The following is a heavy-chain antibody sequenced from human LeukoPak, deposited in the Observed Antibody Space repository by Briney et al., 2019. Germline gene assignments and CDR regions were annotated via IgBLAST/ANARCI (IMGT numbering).Heavy chain of an antibody. J-gene: IGHJ4*02. CDR2: INPSSGGT. Sequence: GASVKVSCKASGGTFSSYAISWVRQAPGQGLEWMGCINPSSGGTDYAQEFQGTITMTRDTSISTAYMELSRLRSDDTAVYYCARSGAPRGTYGFDNWGPGTLVTVSS. CDR3: ARSGAPRGTYGFDN. D-gene: IGHD1-26*01. V-gene: IGHV1-2*02. CDR1: GGTFSSYA.